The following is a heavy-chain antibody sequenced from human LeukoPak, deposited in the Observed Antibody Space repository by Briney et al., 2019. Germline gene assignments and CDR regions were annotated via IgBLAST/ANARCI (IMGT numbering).Heavy chain of an antibody. Sequence: SETLSLTCTVSGGSISSYYWSWIRQPPGKGLELIGYIYTSGSTNYNPSLKSRVTISVDTSKNQFSLKLSSVTAADTAVYYCARCRLGWHCRSGFDYWGQGTLVTVSS. CDR2: IYTSGST. V-gene: IGHV4-4*09. J-gene: IGHJ4*02. D-gene: IGHD3-3*02. CDR1: GGSISSYY. CDR3: ARCRLGWHCRSGFDY.